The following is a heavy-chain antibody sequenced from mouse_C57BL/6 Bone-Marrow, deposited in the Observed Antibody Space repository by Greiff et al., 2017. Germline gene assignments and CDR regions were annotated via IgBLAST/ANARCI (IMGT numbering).Heavy chain of an antibody. CDR1: GYAFTNYL. J-gene: IGHJ1*03. V-gene: IGHV1-54*01. CDR3: ARWGWLLYWYFDV. D-gene: IGHD2-3*01. Sequence: LQESGAELVRPGTSVKVSCKASGYAFTNYLIEWVKQRPGQGLEWIGVINPGSGGTNYNEKFKGKATLTADKSSSTAYMQLSSLTSEDSAVYFCARWGWLLYWYFDVWGTGTTVTVSS. CDR2: INPGSGGT.